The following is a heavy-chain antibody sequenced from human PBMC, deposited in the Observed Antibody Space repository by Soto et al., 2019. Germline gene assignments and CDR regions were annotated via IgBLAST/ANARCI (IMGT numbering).Heavy chain of an antibody. CDR2: IWYDGSNT. V-gene: IGHV3-33*01. D-gene: IGHD3-16*02. Sequence: QVQLVESGGGVVQPGRSLRLSCAASGFTFSSYGMHWVRQAPGKGLEWVAVIWYDGSNTYYADSVKGRFTISRDNSNNTPYVQLNSLRAEDTAVYYCARDYDYVWGSYPENPFDYWGQGTMVTVSS. J-gene: IGHJ4*02. CDR3: ARDYDYVWGSYPENPFDY. CDR1: GFTFSSYG.